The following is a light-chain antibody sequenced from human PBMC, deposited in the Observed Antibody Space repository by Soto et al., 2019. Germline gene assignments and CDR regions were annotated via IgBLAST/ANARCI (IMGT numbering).Light chain of an antibody. CDR2: KAS. CDR3: QQYNSYSQM. CDR1: QSISSW. Sequence: DIQMTQSPSTLSASVGDRVTITCRASQSISSWFALYQQKPGKAPKLLIYKASSLESGVPSRFSGSGSGTEFTLTISTLQPDDFATYYCQQYNSYSQMFGQGTKVEMK. J-gene: IGKJ1*01. V-gene: IGKV1-5*03.